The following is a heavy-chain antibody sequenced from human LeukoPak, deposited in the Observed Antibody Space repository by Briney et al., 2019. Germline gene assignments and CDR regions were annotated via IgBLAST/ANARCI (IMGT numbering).Heavy chain of an antibody. CDR3: VRVSVVYGMDV. CDR1: GGSISSDY. V-gene: IGHV4-59*01. J-gene: IGHJ6*02. CDR2: MYYTGST. Sequence: SETLSLTCSVSGGSISSDYWAWIRQPPGKGLDWIGYMYYTGSTNYNPSLKSRVTISLATSKKQFSLKLSSVTAADTAVYYCVRVSVVYGMDVWGQGTTVTVSS.